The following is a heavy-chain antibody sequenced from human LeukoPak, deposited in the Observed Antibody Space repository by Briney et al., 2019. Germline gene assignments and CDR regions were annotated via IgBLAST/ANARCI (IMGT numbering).Heavy chain of an antibody. CDR2: IYHSGST. V-gene: IGHV4-38-2*02. CDR3: ARLRPIKPYYYDSSGYVDY. Sequence: SETLSLTCTVSGGSISSYYWGWIRQPPGKGLEWIGSIYHSGSTYYNPSLKSRVTISVDTSKNQFSLKLSSVTAADTAVYYCARLRPIKPYYYDSSGYVDYWGQGTLVTVSS. J-gene: IGHJ4*02. D-gene: IGHD3-22*01. CDR1: GGSISSYY.